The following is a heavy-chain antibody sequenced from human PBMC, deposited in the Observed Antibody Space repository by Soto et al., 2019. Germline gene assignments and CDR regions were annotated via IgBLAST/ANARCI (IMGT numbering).Heavy chain of an antibody. Sequence: GASVKVSCKASGFTFSDYYIHWLRQAPGQGPEWMGLINPDSGGTRFAQKFQGWVTISRDNAKNSLYLQMNSLRAEDTAVYYCATGTDFGWLDNPNHALDIWGQGTMVT. J-gene: IGHJ3*02. CDR3: ATGTDFGWLDNPNHALDI. CDR2: INPDSGGT. V-gene: IGHV1-2*04. D-gene: IGHD3-9*01. CDR1: GFTFSDYY.